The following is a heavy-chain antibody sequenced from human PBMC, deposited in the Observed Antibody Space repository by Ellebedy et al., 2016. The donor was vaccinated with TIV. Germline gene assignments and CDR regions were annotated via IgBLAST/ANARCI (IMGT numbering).Heavy chain of an antibody. D-gene: IGHD4-17*01. CDR1: GFTFSSYS. V-gene: IGHV3-64*04. J-gene: IGHJ6*02. CDR3: ASLLTTVMLGDAGRYYYGMDV. Sequence: GGSLRLSCAASGFTFSSYSMHWVRQAPGKGLQYVSVISSNGGSTYYADSVKGRFTISRDNSKGTVYLQMNSLRAEDTAVYYCASLLTTVMLGDAGRYYYGMDVWGQGTTVTVSS. CDR2: ISSNGGST.